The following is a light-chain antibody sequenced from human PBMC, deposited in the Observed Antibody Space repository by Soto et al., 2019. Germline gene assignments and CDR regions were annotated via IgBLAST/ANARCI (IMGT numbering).Light chain of an antibody. CDR1: SSDVVGYNY. J-gene: IGLJ1*01. CDR2: DVS. CDR3: SSYTTSNTRQIV. V-gene: IGLV2-14*03. Sequence: QSALTQPASVSGSPGQSITISCTGTSSDVVGYNYVSWYQHHPGKAPKLLIYDVSNRPSGISNRFSGSKSDNTASLTISGLQPEDEAGYYCSSYTTSNTRQIVFGTGTKVTVL.